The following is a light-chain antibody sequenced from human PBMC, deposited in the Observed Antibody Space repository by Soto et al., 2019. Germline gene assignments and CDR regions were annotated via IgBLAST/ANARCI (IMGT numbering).Light chain of an antibody. CDR1: SIDVGGSNY. J-gene: IGLJ1*01. V-gene: IGLV2-11*01. CDR3: CSYAVTFYV. CDR2: DVS. Sequence: QSALTQPRSVSGSPGQSVTISCTGPSIDVGGSNYVSWYQQHPGKAPKLMIYDVSERPSGVPDRFSGSKSGNTASLTISGLQPEDEADYYCCSYAVTFYVFGPGTKVTVL.